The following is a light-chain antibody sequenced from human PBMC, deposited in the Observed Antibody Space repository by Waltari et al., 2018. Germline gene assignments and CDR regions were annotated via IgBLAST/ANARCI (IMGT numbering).Light chain of an antibody. CDR3: QQRTNWPPGYT. CDR1: QSISSY. CDR2: AAS. V-gene: IGKV1-39*01. J-gene: IGKJ2*01. Sequence: DIQMTQSPSSLSASVGDRVTITCRASQSISSYLNWYQQKPGKAPKLLIYAASSLQSGVPSRFSGSGSGTDFTLTISSLQPEDFAVYYCQQRTNWPPGYTFGQGTNLQIK.